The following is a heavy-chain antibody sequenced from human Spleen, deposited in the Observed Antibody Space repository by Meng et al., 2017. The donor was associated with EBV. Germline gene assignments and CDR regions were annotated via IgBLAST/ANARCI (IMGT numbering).Heavy chain of an antibody. CDR3: ARNAGGNSPFDY. V-gene: IGHV4-39*07. CDR2: VHYSGST. Sequence: QLQLQESGPGQVKPSETLSPTCTVSGASISSFYYWAWIRQPPGRGLEWIGSVHYSGSTYYSPSLKTRVTISVDTSKNQFSLNLNSVTAADTAVYYCARNAGGNSPFDYWGQGILVTVAS. J-gene: IGHJ4*02. CDR1: GASISSFYY. D-gene: IGHD4-23*01.